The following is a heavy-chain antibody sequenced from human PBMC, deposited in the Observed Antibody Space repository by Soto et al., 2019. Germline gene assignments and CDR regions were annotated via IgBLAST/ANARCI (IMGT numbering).Heavy chain of an antibody. CDR2: IIPIFGTG. V-gene: IGHV1-69*13. D-gene: IGHD2-2*01. J-gene: IGHJ6*02. CDR1: GGTFSSYA. Sequence: SVKVSCKASGGTFSSYAISWVRQAPGQGLEWMGGIIPIFGTGNYAQKFQGRVTITADESTSTAYMVLSSLRSEDTAVYYCARGFIVVVPAATSGIYYYGMDVLGQGTPVTVSS. CDR3: ARGFIVVVPAATSGIYYYGMDV.